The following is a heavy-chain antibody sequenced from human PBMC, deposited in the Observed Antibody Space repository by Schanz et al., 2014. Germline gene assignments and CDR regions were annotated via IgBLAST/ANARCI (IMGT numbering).Heavy chain of an antibody. V-gene: IGHV4-59*08. D-gene: IGHD1-26*01. CDR2: LSYTGGEI. Sequence: QVQLQESGPGLVKPSETLSLTCTVSGGSISGYYWSWIRRPPGKGLEWIGYLSYTGGEINYNPSRQGRATIAVDTSKNQFSLKRTSVTAADTAAYYCARHRGGNYHAFDVWGQGTMVTVSS. J-gene: IGHJ3*01. CDR3: ARHRGGNYHAFDV. CDR1: GGSISGYY.